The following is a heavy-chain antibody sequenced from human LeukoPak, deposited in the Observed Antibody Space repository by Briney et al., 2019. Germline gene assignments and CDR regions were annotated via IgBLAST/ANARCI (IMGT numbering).Heavy chain of an antibody. CDR1: GFTFSSYG. D-gene: IGHD6-19*01. J-gene: IGHJ4*02. CDR3: AKSYSGWYGPFDY. CDR2: ISYDGSNK. V-gene: IGHV3-30*18. Sequence: GGSLRLSCAASGFTFSSYGTHWVRQAPGKGLEWVAVISYDGSNKYYADSVKGRFTISRDNSKNTLYLQMNSLRAEDTAVYYCAKSYSGWYGPFDYWGQGTLVTVSS.